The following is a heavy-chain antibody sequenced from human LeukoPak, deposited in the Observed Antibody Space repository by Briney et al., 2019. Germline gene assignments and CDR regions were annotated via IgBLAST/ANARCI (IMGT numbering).Heavy chain of an antibody. V-gene: IGHV4-34*01. J-gene: IGHJ4*02. D-gene: IGHD3-10*01. CDR1: GGSFTDYF. CDR3: ARMYYYGSGSYYFDY. Sequence: SETLSLTCTVFGGSFTDYFWTWIRHSPGKGLEWIGEINDYTGDTKYNPSLNSRVSISLEKSKNQLSLELRSVTAADTAVYYCARMYYYGSGSYYFDYWGQGTLVTVSS. CDR2: INDYTGDT.